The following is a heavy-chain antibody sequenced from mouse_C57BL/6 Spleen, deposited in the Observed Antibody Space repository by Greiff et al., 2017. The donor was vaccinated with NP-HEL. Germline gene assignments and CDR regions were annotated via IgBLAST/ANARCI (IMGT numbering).Heavy chain of an antibody. CDR3: ARDHDGYYEARDY. CDR2: ISDGGSYT. CDR1: GFTFSSYA. V-gene: IGHV5-4*01. D-gene: IGHD2-3*01. J-gene: IGHJ4*01. Sequence: EVQLVESGGGLVKPGGSLKLSCAASGFTFSSYAMSWVRQTPEKRLEWVATISDGGSYTYYPDNVKGRSTISRDNAKNHLYLQMGHLKAEDTARYYWARDHDGYYEARDYWGQGTSVTVSS.